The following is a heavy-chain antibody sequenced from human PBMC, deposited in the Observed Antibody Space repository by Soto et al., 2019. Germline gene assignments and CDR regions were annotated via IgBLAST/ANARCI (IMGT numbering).Heavy chain of an antibody. CDR3: ARASSLAVAADDLSNWFDP. CDR1: GYTFTDYY. CDR2: INPNSGGT. V-gene: IGHV1-2*02. J-gene: IGHJ5*02. D-gene: IGHD6-19*01. Sequence: ASVKVSCKASGYTFTDYYMHWVRQAPGQGLEWMGWINPNSGGTNYAQKFQGRVTMTRDTSISTAYMELSRLRSDDTAVYYCARASSLAVAADDLSNWFDPWGQGTLVTVSS.